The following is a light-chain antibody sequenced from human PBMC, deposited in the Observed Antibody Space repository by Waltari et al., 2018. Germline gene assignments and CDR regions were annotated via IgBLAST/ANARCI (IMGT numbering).Light chain of an antibody. CDR1: QTISSN. CDR2: GAS. CDR3: QQYNNWPPWT. V-gene: IGKV3-15*01. Sequence: ETVMTQSPATLSVSPGETATLSCRASQTISSNLAWYQQKPGQAPRILIHGASTRAIGIPDRFSGSGSGTQFTLTISSLQSEDFAVYYCQQYNNWPPWTFGQGTKVEIK. J-gene: IGKJ1*01.